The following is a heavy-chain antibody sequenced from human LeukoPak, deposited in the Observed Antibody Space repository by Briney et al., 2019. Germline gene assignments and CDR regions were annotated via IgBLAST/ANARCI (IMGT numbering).Heavy chain of an antibody. D-gene: IGHD6-6*01. Sequence: GESLKISCTGSAYSFTSYWIGWVRQMPGKGLEWMGIIYPGDSDTRYSPSFQGQVTISADKSISTAYLQWSSLKASDTAMYYCARHRFGEYSSSSGAFDIWGQGTMVTVSS. CDR3: ARHRFGEYSSSSGAFDI. CDR1: AYSFTSYW. V-gene: IGHV5-51*01. CDR2: IYPGDSDT. J-gene: IGHJ3*02.